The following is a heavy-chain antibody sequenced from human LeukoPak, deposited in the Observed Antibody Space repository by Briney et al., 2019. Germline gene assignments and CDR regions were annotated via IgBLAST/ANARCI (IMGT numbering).Heavy chain of an antibody. CDR2: IYYSGST. D-gene: IGHD3-10*01. CDR1: GGSISSYY. J-gene: IGHJ4*02. CDR3: ARLWPSRSAGGFDY. Sequence: SETLSLTCAVYGGSISSYYWSWIRQPPGKGLEWIGYIYYSGSTNYNPSLKSRVTISVDTSKNQFSLKLSSVTAADTAVYYCARLWPSRSAGGFDYWGQGTLVTVSS. V-gene: IGHV4-59*08.